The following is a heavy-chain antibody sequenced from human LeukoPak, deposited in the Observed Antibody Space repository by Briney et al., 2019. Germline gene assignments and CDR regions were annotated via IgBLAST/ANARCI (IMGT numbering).Heavy chain of an antibody. CDR1: GFTFSTYG. V-gene: IGHV3-30*03. J-gene: IGHJ4*02. CDR2: ISYDGSNK. D-gene: IGHD3-16*01. CDR3: ASRGGW. Sequence: GRSLRLSCAASGFTFSTYGMHWVRQAPGKGLEWVAVISYDGSNKYYADSVKGRFTISRDNSKNTLYLQMNSLRAEDTAVYYCASRGGWWGQGTLVTVTS.